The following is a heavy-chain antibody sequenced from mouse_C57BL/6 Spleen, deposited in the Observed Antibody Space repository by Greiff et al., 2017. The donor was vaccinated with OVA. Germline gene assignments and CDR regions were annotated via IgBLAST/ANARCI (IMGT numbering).Heavy chain of an antibody. CDR3: ATYYGSSSRYFDV. CDR1: GYTFTSYW. CDR2: IDPSDSYT. J-gene: IGHJ1*03. D-gene: IGHD1-1*01. Sequence: VQLQQPGAELVRPGTSVKLSCTASGYTFTSYWLHWVKQRPGQGLEWIGVIDPSDSYTNYNQKFKGKATLTVDTSSSTAYMQLSSLTSEDSAVYYCATYYGSSSRYFDVWGTGTTVTVSS. V-gene: IGHV1-59*01.